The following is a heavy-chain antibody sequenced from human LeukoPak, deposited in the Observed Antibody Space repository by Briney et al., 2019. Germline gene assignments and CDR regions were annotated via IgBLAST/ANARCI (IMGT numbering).Heavy chain of an antibody. CDR1: GFMFSSYW. CDR2: IKQDGSQI. CDR3: ARDSGEYSFGGFWYFDV. Sequence: GGSLRLSCEGSGFMFSSYWIYWVRQTPGKGLESVANIKQDGSQIHYVDSVKGRFTISRDNAQNSVYLQMNSLRVEDTAVYYCARDSGEYSFGGFWYFDVWGRGTLVTVSS. D-gene: IGHD5-18*01. J-gene: IGHJ2*01. V-gene: IGHV3-7*05.